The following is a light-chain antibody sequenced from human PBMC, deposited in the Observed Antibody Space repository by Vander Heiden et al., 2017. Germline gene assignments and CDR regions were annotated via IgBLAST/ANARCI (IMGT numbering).Light chain of an antibody. CDR3: QVWDSTSDHLVV. CDR2: DDS. J-gene: IGLJ2*01. Sequence: SYVLTQPPSVSVAPGQTAKLTCGGNNIGSESVHWFQQKPGQAPVLVVYDDSDRPSGIPERFSGSNSGNTATLTISRAEAGDEADYYCQVWDSTSDHLVVFGGGTKLTVL. V-gene: IGLV3-21*02. CDR1: NIGSES.